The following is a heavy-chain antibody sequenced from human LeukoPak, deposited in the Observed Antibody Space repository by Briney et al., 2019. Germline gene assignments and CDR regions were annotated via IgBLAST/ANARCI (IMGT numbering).Heavy chain of an antibody. CDR3: ARDYYGSGSYFWVQRPIDS. D-gene: IGHD3-10*01. V-gene: IGHV3-23*01. Sequence: GGSLRLSCAASGFTFSSYAMSWVRQPPGKGLEWVSAISGSGGSTYYADSVKGRFTISRDNSKNTLYLQMNSLRAEDTAVYYCARDYYGSGSYFWVQRPIDSWGRGTLVTVSS. CDR2: ISGSGGST. CDR1: GFTFSSYA. J-gene: IGHJ4*02.